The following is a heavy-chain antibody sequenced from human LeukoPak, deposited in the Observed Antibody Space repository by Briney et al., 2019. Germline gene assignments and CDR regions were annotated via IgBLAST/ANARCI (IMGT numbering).Heavy chain of an antibody. CDR1: GGSFSANY. Sequence: SETLSLTCAVYGGSFSANYWSWIRQPPGKGLEWIGEVNHSGGTNYNTSLKSRVTISIDTSKNQFYLRLTSVTAADTALYYCAKDVNSSGYYLGFDYWGQGTLVTVSS. D-gene: IGHD3-22*01. CDR3: AKDVNSSGYYLGFDY. J-gene: IGHJ4*02. CDR2: VNHSGGT. V-gene: IGHV4-34*01.